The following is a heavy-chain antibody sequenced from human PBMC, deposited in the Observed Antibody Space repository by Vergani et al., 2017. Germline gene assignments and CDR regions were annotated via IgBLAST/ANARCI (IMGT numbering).Heavy chain of an antibody. CDR1: GFTFNQYG. D-gene: IGHD1-14*01. J-gene: IGHJ5*02. Sequence: QVQLVESGGGVVQPARSLRLSCAASGFTFNQYGMHWVRQPPAKGLEWVAVTWYDGNSKQYADSVKGRVTIYRDNSKSTMYLQVNSLRDEDTGVYYCAGGWRLLYNRFDPWGRGTLVTVSS. CDR2: TWYDGNSK. V-gene: IGHV3-33*01. CDR3: AGGWRLLYNRFDP.